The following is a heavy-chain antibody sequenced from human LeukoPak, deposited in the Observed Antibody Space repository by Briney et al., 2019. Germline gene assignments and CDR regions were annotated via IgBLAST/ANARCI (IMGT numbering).Heavy chain of an antibody. CDR3: ARAFYCSSTSCNGEFDY. Sequence: PSETLSLTCAVYGGSFSGYYWSWIRQPPGKGLEWIGEINHSGSTNYNPSLKSRVTISVDTSKNQFSLKLSSVTAADTAVYYCARAFYCSSTSCNGEFDYWGQGTLVTVSS. V-gene: IGHV4-34*01. CDR2: INHSGST. J-gene: IGHJ4*02. D-gene: IGHD2-2*01. CDR1: GGSFSGYY.